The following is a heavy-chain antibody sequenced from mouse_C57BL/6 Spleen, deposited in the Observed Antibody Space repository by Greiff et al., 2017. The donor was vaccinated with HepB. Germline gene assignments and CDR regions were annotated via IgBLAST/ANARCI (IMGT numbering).Heavy chain of an antibody. D-gene: IGHD1-3*01. CDR2: ISYDGSN. CDR1: GYSITSGYY. CDR3: AREELSYAMDD. V-gene: IGHV3-6*01. J-gene: IGHJ4*01. Sequence: EVKLVESGPGLVKPSQSLSLTCSVTGYSITSGYYWNWIRQFPGNKLEWMGYISYDGSNNYNPSLKNRISITRDTSKNQFFLKLNSVTTEDTATYYCAREELSYAMDDWGQGTSVTVSS.